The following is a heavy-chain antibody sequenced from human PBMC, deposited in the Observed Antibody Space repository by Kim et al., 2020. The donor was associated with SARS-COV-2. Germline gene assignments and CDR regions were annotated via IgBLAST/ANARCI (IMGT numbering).Heavy chain of an antibody. J-gene: IGHJ4*02. D-gene: IGHD6-19*01. Sequence: ASVKVSCKASGYTFTSYGISWVRQAPGQGLEWMGWISAYNGNTNYAQKLQGRVTMTTDTSTSTAYMELRSLRSDDTAVYYCVRLTRLSIAVAGNYFDYWGQGTLVTVSS. CDR3: VRLTRLSIAVAGNYFDY. CDR2: ISAYNGNT. V-gene: IGHV1-18*01. CDR1: GYTFTSYG.